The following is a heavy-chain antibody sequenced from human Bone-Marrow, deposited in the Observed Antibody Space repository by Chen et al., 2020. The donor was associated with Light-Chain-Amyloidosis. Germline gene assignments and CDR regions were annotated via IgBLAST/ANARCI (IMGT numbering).Heavy chain of an antibody. CDR2: IYPDDPDA. CDR3: ARRRDGYNFDY. Sequence: EVQLEQSGPEVKKPGESLKISCKGSGYTFPNYWIGWVRQMPGEGLEWMGVIYPDDPDARYSPAFEGQVTISADKSITTAYLQWRSLKASDTAMYYCARRRDGYNFDYWGQGTLVTVSS. V-gene: IGHV5-51*01. J-gene: IGHJ4*02. CDR1: GYTFPNYW. D-gene: IGHD5-12*01.